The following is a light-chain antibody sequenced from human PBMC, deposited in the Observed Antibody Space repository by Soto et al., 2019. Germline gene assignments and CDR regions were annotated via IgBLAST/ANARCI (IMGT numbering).Light chain of an antibody. CDR1: QSVSSW. Sequence: DIQMTQSPSTLSASVGDRVTITCRASQSVSSWLAWYQQKPGKAPKLLIYKASSLQSGVPSRFSGSGSGTELTLTISSLQPDDFATYYCHQYKTYWTFGHGTKVEMK. J-gene: IGKJ1*01. CDR3: HQYKTYWT. CDR2: KAS. V-gene: IGKV1-5*03.